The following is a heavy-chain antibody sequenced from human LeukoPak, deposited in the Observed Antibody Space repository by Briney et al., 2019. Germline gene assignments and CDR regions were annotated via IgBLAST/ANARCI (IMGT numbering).Heavy chain of an antibody. J-gene: IGHJ4*02. D-gene: IGHD3-10*02. CDR1: RFTLSSYW. CDR2: INQDGSQK. V-gene: IGHV3-7*01. CDR3: ATDDHVNWHHY. Sequence: GGSLRLSCEASRFTLSSYWMSWVRQAPGKGLEWVANINQDGSQKHYVDSVKGRFTISRDNAKNSLYLLMTSLRAEDTAVYYCATDDHVNWHHYWGQGTLVTVSS.